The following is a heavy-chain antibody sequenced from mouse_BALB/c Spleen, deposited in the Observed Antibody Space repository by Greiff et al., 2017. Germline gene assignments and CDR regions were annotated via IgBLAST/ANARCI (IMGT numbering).Heavy chain of an antibody. CDR1: GYSITSDYA. Sequence: EVKLVESGPGLVKPSQSLSLTCTVTGYSITSDYAWNWIRQFPGNKLEWMGYISYSGSTSYNPSLKSRISITRDTSKNQFFLQLNSVTTEDTATYYCARSTDYYGTYFDYWGQGTTLTVSS. CDR2: ISYSGST. D-gene: IGHD1-1*01. J-gene: IGHJ2*01. CDR3: ARSTDYYGTYFDY. V-gene: IGHV3-2*02.